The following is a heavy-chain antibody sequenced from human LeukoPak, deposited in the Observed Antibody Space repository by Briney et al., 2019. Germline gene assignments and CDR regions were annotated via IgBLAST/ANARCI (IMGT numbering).Heavy chain of an antibody. CDR1: GLTFSDQY. CDR3: ATGKRAFRD. CDR2: MSGSGSGV. V-gene: IGHV3-11*01. Sequence: PGGSLRLSCAASGLTFSDQYMSWIRQTPGRGLEWVLYMSGSGSGVYYADSVKGRFLISRDNDNNTLYLQMNSLTPEDTAIYYCATGKRAFRDWGQGTLVTVSS. D-gene: IGHD3-3*02. J-gene: IGHJ4*02.